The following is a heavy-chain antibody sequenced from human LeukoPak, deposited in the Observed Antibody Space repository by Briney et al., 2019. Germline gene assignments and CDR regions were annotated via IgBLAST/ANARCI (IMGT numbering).Heavy chain of an antibody. CDR1: GYTFTDYF. D-gene: IGHD2-2*01. Sequence: ASVKVSCKASGYTFTDYFIHWVRLAPGHGLEWMGWIKPDTGDTSYAQKFQGRLTTARDTSIRTAYMELTRLRSDDTAIYFCAREQHCGSTSCPQDVWGQGTLVTVSS. CDR2: IKPDTGDT. V-gene: IGHV1-2*02. J-gene: IGHJ4*02. CDR3: AREQHCGSTSCPQDV.